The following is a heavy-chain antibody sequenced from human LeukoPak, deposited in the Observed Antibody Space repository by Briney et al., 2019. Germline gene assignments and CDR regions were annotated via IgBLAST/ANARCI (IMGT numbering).Heavy chain of an antibody. Sequence: GGSLRLSCAASVFTFSRYAMSWVRQAPGKGLEWVSSISTSGGSTYYADSVKGRFTISRDNSKNTLSLQMNSLRAEDTAVYYCAKFKDRGSFDYWGQGTLVTVS. V-gene: IGHV3-23*01. CDR1: VFTFSRYA. D-gene: IGHD2-15*01. CDR3: AKFKDRGSFDY. CDR2: ISTSGGST. J-gene: IGHJ4*02.